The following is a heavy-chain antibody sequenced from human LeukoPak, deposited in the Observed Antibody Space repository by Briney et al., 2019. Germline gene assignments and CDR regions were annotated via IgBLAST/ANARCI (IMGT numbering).Heavy chain of an antibody. D-gene: IGHD6-25*01. CDR2: IWYDGGNQ. V-gene: IGHV3-33*01. Sequence: GGSLRLSCAASGFTFTNYGMHWVRQAPGKGLEWVAVIWYDGGNQYYADSVKGRFTISRDNSKNTLYLQMNSLRAEDTAVYYCSANFDFWGQGTLVTVSS. CDR3: SANFDF. CDR1: GFTFTNYG. J-gene: IGHJ4*02.